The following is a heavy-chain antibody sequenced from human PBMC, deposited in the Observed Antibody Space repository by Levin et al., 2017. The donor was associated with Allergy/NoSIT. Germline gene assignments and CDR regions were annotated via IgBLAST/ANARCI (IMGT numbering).Heavy chain of an antibody. Sequence: GGSLRLSCAASGFTFSSYAMSWVRQAPGKGLEWVSAISGSGGSTYYADSVKGRFTISRDNSKNTLYLQMNSLRAEDTAVYYCAKDLRAYYDILTGASAFDIWGQGTMVTVSS. D-gene: IGHD3-9*01. J-gene: IGHJ3*02. CDR3: AKDLRAYYDILTGASAFDI. CDR1: GFTFSSYA. CDR2: ISGSGGST. V-gene: IGHV3-23*01.